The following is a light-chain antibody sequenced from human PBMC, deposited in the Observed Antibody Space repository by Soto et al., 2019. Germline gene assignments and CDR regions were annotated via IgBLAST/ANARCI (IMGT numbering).Light chain of an antibody. J-gene: IGKJ1*01. CDR2: AAS. CDR1: QSISEY. Sequence: DIQMTQSPSSLSASVGDTVTFTCRVSQSISEYLNWYQQKPGKAPRLLIYAASNLDNGVPSRFSGSGSGTTFTLTIRSLQPEDFATYYCQQSYSFPRTFGQGTKVDIK. V-gene: IGKV1-39*01. CDR3: QQSYSFPRT.